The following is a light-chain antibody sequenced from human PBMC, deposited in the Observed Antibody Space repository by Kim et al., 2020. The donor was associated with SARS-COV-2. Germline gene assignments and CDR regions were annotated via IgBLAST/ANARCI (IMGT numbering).Light chain of an antibody. CDR1: SSDVGSHNY. CDR3: TSARNGLVI. CDR2: EVN. J-gene: IGLJ2*01. V-gene: IGLV2-8*01. Sequence: QSALTQTPSASGSPGQSVTISCTGSSSDVGSHNYVSWYQQHPGKVPKLMIYEVNERPSGVPDRFSGSKSGNTASLTVSGLQTEDEADYYCTSARNGLVIFGGGTQLTVL.